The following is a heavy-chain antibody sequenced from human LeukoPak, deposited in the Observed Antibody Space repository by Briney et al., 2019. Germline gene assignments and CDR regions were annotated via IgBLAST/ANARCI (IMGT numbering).Heavy chain of an antibody. V-gene: IGHV4-61*01. Sequence: PSETLSLTCTVSGDSVSSASYFWSWIRQSPGKGLEWIGYMYYSGGTNYSPSLQSRVTISVDTSKNQFSLKLRSVTAADTAVYYCARGGIGSSGYRSYFDYWGQGTLVTVSS. CDR1: GDSVSSASYF. CDR3: ARGGIGSSGYRSYFDY. CDR2: MYYSGGT. J-gene: IGHJ4*02. D-gene: IGHD3-22*01.